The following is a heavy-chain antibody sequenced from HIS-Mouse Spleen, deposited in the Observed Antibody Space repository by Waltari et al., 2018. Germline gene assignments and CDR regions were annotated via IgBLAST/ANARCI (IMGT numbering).Heavy chain of an antibody. CDR3: AREIPYSSSWYDWYFDL. D-gene: IGHD6-13*01. J-gene: IGHJ2*01. CDR1: GGSISSSSYY. CDR2: IYYRGST. Sequence: QLQLQESGPGLVKPAETLSLTCTVPGGSISSSSYYGCWIRQPPGKGLEWIGSIYYRGSTYYNPSLKSRVTISVDTSKNQFSLKLSSVTAADTAVYYCAREIPYSSSWYDWYFDLWGRGTLVTVSS. V-gene: IGHV4-39*07.